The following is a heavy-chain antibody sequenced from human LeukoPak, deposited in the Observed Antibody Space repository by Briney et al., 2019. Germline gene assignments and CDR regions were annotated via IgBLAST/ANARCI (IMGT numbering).Heavy chain of an antibody. V-gene: IGHV4-34*01. CDR1: GGSFSGYY. D-gene: IGHD3/OR15-3a*01. J-gene: IGHJ4*02. CDR2: INHSGGT. CDR3: ARGYRGLGDY. Sequence: PSETLSLTCAVYGGSFSGYYWSWIRQPPGKGLEWIGEINHSGGTNYNPSLKSRVTISVDTSKNQFSLKLSSVTAADTAVYYCARGYRGLGDYWGQGTLVTVSS.